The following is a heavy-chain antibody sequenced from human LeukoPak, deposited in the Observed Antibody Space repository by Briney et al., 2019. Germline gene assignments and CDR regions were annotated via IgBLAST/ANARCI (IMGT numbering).Heavy chain of an antibody. CDR3: AKAEDILTQGDY. J-gene: IGHJ4*02. CDR2: ISYDGSNK. D-gene: IGHD3-9*01. Sequence: GGSLGLSCAASGFTFSSYGMHWVRQAPGKGLEWVAVISYDGSNKYYADSVKGRFTISRDNSKNTLYLQMNSLRAEDTAVYYCAKAEDILTQGDYWGQGTLVTVSS. CDR1: GFTFSSYG. V-gene: IGHV3-30*18.